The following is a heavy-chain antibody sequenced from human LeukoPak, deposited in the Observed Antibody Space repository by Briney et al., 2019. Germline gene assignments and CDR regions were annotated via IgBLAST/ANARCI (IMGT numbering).Heavy chain of an antibody. Sequence: ASVKVSCKASGYTFTSYGISWVRQAPGQGLEWMGWISGYNGNTKNAQKLQGRVTMTTDTSTSTAYMELRSLRSDDTAVYYCARAPLTTVTTFWFYYYYYMDVWGKGTTVTISS. V-gene: IGHV1-18*01. J-gene: IGHJ6*03. CDR2: ISGYNGNT. CDR3: ARAPLTTVTTFWFYYYYYMDV. D-gene: IGHD4-17*01. CDR1: GYTFTSYG.